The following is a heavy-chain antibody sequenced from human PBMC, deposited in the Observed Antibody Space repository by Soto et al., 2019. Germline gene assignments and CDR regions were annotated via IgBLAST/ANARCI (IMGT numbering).Heavy chain of an antibody. D-gene: IGHD1-20*01. Sequence: GGTLRLSCAGSGITFRSYALNWVRQAPGKGLEWVSYISKSATTKQYADSVKGRFTISRDNAKNSLFLQMSTLVVEDTVVYYFATGIYTGSTDLWGQGPLVSGS. V-gene: IGHV3-48*01. CDR3: ATGIYTGSTDL. CDR2: ISKSATTK. J-gene: IGHJ5*02. CDR1: GITFRSYA.